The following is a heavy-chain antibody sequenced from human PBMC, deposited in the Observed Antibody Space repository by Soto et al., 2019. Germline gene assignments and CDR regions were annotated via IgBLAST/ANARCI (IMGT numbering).Heavy chain of an antibody. V-gene: IGHV3-48*03. D-gene: IGHD6-19*01. J-gene: IGHJ3*01. CDR3: AREQWLADPFDF. Sequence: PGGSLRLSCAVSGFTFSSFEMNWVRQAPGKGLEWLSYISGSGNTIYYADSVKGRVTISRDNAKNSLSLQMNSLRAEDSAVYFCAREQWLADPFDFWGQGTVVT. CDR2: ISGSGNTI. CDR1: GFTFSSFE.